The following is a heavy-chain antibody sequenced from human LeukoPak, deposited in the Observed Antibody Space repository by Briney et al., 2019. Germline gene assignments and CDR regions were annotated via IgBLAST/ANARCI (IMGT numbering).Heavy chain of an antibody. Sequence: ASVTVSCKCSGYTFTGYYMHWVRQAPGQGLEWMGRVNPNSGGRNYAQKLQGRVTMTSDTPISTAYMELSRLRSDDTAVYSCARVEALLWFGELWGELFDPWGQGTLVTVSS. CDR2: VNPNSGGR. V-gene: IGHV1-2*06. D-gene: IGHD3-10*01. CDR3: ARVEALLWFGELWGELFDP. CDR1: GYTFTGYY. J-gene: IGHJ5*02.